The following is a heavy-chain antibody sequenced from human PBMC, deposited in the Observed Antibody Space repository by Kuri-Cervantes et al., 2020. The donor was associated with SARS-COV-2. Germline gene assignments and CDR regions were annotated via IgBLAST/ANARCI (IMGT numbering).Heavy chain of an antibody. V-gene: IGHV3-48*01. CDR3: AKDQGSGSYHSPFDY. CDR1: GFTFSSYS. D-gene: IGHD1-26*01. J-gene: IGHJ4*02. CDR2: ISSSGTTI. Sequence: GESLKISCAASGFTFSSYSMNWVRQAPGKGLEWVSYISSSGTTIHYADSMKGRFTISRDNSKNTLYLQMNSLRAEDTAVYYCAKDQGSGSYHSPFDYWGQGTLVTVSS.